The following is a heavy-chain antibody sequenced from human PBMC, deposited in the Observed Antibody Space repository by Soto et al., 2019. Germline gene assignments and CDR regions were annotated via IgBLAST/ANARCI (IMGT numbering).Heavy chain of an antibody. CDR2: ISAYNGNT. CDR1: GYTFTSYG. Sequence: ASVKVSCKASGYTFTSYGISWVRQAPGQGLEWMGWISAYNGNTNYAQKLQGRVTMTTDPSTSTAYMELRSLRSDDTAVYYCARETYYYDSSGYHIPFDYWGQGTLVTVSS. CDR3: ARETYYYDSSGYHIPFDY. V-gene: IGHV1-18*01. D-gene: IGHD3-22*01. J-gene: IGHJ4*02.